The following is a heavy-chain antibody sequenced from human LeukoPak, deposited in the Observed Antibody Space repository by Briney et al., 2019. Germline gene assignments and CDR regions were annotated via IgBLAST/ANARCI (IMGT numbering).Heavy chain of an antibody. V-gene: IGHV4-34*01. CDR1: GVSFSGYY. J-gene: IGHJ4*02. Sequence: AETLSLTCAIYGVSFSGYYWSWIRQPPGKGLEWIGEIQNSGVSNHNPSLKSRVSISEDTSKNQFSLKLSSVTAADTAVYYCARGPPRDYDSSGFYYNYWGQGTLVTVT. CDR2: IQNSGVS. CDR3: ARGPPRDYDSSGFYYNY. D-gene: IGHD3-22*01.